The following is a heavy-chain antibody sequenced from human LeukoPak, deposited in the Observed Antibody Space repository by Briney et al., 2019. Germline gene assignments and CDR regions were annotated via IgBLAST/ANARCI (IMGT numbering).Heavy chain of an antibody. CDR3: AREPRETYCGGDCYPGTGSP. D-gene: IGHD2-21*02. V-gene: IGHV3-11*04. J-gene: IGHJ5*02. Sequence: GGSLRLSCAASGFTFSDYHMTWIRQAPGKGLEWVSYISSSGSTIYYADSVRGRFTISRDNAKNSLYLQMNSLRAEDTAVYYCAREPRETYCGGDCYPGTGSPWGQGTLVTVSS. CDR1: GFTFSDYH. CDR2: ISSSGSTI.